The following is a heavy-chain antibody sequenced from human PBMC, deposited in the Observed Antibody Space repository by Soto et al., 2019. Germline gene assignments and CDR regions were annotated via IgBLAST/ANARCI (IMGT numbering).Heavy chain of an antibody. D-gene: IGHD3-16*01. V-gene: IGHV3-23*01. CDR1: GFKFSNYA. CDR2: ISATGGGT. CDR3: AKDRRAGGNSAFYFDF. J-gene: IGHJ4*02. Sequence: PGGSLRLSCAASGFKFSNYAMSWVRQAPGKGLEWVSLISATGGGTYYADSVKGQFTISRNNSHNTLYLQVHSLTAEDTAVYYCAKDRRAGGNSAFYFDFWGQGARVTVSS.